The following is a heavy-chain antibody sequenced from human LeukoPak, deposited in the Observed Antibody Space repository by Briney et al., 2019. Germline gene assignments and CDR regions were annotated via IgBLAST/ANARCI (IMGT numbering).Heavy chain of an antibody. CDR1: GGSFSGYY. V-gene: IGHV4-34*01. Sequence: SETLSLTRAVYGGSFSGYYWSWIRQPPGKGLEWIGEINHSGSTNYNPSLKSRVTISVDTSKNQFSLKLSSVTAADTAVYYCARKGMATALGYWGQGTLVTVSS. CDR3: ARKGMATALGY. D-gene: IGHD5-24*01. CDR2: INHSGST. J-gene: IGHJ4*02.